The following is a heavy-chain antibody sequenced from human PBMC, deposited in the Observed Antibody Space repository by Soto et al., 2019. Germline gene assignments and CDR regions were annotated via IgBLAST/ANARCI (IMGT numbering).Heavy chain of an antibody. Sequence: SQTPSLTCAISGDSVSSTSAAWNWIRQSPSRGLEWLGRTYYRSKWYNVYAVSVKSRITINPETSKNQFYLQLNSVTPEDTAVYYCARGGTIRVRGVINYYYYMDVWGKGTTVTVSS. CDR1: GDSVSSTSAA. CDR2: TYYRSKWYN. J-gene: IGHJ6*03. CDR3: ARGGTIRVRGVINYYYYMDV. V-gene: IGHV6-1*01. D-gene: IGHD3-10*01.